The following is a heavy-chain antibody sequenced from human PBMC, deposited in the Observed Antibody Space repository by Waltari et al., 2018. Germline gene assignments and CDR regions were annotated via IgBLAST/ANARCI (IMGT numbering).Heavy chain of an antibody. CDR1: GGSISSHY. CDR2: IYYSGST. J-gene: IGHJ4*02. Sequence: QVQLQESGPGLVKPSETLSLTCTVSGGSISSHYWSWIRQPPGKGLEWIGYIYYSGSTNYNPSLKSRVTISVDTSKNQFSLKLSSVTAADTAVYYCARASDSSGYLDYWGQGTLVTVSS. CDR3: ARASDSSGYLDY. V-gene: IGHV4-59*11. D-gene: IGHD3-22*01.